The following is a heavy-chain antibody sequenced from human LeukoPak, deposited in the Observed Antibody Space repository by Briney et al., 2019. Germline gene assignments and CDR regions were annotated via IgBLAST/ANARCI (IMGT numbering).Heavy chain of an antibody. D-gene: IGHD6-13*01. V-gene: IGHV3-30*03. J-gene: IGHJ3*02. CDR3: ARGVIAAAGPDAFDI. Sequence: PGGPLRLSCAASGFTFSRHGIHWVRQAPGKGLEWVAVISYDGSNKYYADSVKGRFTISRDNSKNTLYLQMNSLRAEDTAVYYCARGVIAAAGPDAFDIWGQGTMVTVSS. CDR2: ISYDGSNK. CDR1: GFTFSRHG.